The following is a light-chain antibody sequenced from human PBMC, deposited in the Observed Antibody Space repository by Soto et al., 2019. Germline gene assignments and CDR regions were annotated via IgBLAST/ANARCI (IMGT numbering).Light chain of an antibody. V-gene: IGKV1-9*01. CDR3: QQVDSYPLT. Sequence: DSQLTQSPSFLSASVGDRVTITCRASQGISSYLAWYQKKPGKAPKLLMYAASTLQSGVPSRFSGSGSGTEFTLTISSLQPEDFATYYCQQVDSYPLTFGGGTKVDIK. J-gene: IGKJ4*01. CDR2: AAS. CDR1: QGISSY.